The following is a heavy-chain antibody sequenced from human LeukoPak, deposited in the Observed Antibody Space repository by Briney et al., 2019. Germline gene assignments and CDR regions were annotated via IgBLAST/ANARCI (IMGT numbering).Heavy chain of an antibody. D-gene: IGHD4-17*01. CDR1: GFTFSSYS. V-gene: IGHV3-21*04. CDR3: ATVTRPSLEDRYSYGMDV. J-gene: IGHJ6*02. Sequence: PGGSLRLSCAASGFTFSSYSMNWVRQAPGKGLEWVSSISSSSSYIYYADSVKGRFTISRDNSKNTLYLQMNSLRAEDTAVYYCATVTRPSLEDRYSYGMDVWGQGTTVTVSS. CDR2: ISSSSSYI.